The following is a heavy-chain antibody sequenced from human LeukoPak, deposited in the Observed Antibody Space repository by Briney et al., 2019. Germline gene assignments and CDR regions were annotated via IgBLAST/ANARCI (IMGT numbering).Heavy chain of an antibody. D-gene: IGHD5-12*01. J-gene: IGHJ5*02. CDR2: ISAYNGNT. CDR1: GYTFTSYG. Sequence: GASVKVSCKASGYTFTSYGISWVRQAPGQGLEWMGWISAYNGNTNYAQKLQGRVTMTTDTSTSTAYMELRSLRSDDTAVYYCARALSGYDYGGFDPWGQGTLVTVSS. CDR3: ARALSGYDYGGFDP. V-gene: IGHV1-18*01.